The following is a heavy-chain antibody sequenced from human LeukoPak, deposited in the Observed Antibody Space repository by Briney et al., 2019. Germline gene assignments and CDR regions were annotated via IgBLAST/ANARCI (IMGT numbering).Heavy chain of an antibody. CDR2: IYPGDSDT. J-gene: IGHJ3*02. CDR1: GYSFTSYW. D-gene: IGHD3-10*01. CDR3: ARPPYYYGSGDNDAFDI. V-gene: IGHV5-51*01. Sequence: GESLKISCKGSGYSFTSYWIGWVRQMPGKGLEWIGIIYPGDSDTRYSPSFQGQVTISADKSISTAYLQWSSLKASDTAMYYCARPPYYYGSGDNDAFDIWGQGTMVTVSS.